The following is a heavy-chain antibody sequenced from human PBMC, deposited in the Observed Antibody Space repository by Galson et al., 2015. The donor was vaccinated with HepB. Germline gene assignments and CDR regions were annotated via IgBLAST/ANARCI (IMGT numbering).Heavy chain of an antibody. J-gene: IGHJ3*02. CDR1: GGSISRYH. CDR3: ARNRGGDSWDDAFDI. D-gene: IGHD2-21*02. CDR2: IFSSGTT. V-gene: IGHV4-4*07. Sequence: SETLSLTCSVSGGSISRYHWTWIRQPAGKGLEWIGCIFSSGTTTYSPSLKSRVIMSVDTFRNHFSLKLTSMTAADTAVYFCARNRGGDSWDDAFDIWGQGTKVNVFS.